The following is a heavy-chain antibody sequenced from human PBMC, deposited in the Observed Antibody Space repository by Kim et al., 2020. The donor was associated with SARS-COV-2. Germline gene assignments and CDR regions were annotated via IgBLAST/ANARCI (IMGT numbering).Heavy chain of an antibody. CDR1: GFTFSDHY. Sequence: GGSLRLSCAASGFTFSDHYMDWVRQAPGKGLEWVGRIRNKANSYTTEYAASVKGRFTISRDDSKNSLYLQMNSLKTEDTAVYYCAGGSSTWGPEGYHYGMDVWGQGTTVTVSS. V-gene: IGHV3-72*01. CDR2: IRNKANSYTT. D-gene: IGHD3-16*01. J-gene: IGHJ6*02. CDR3: AGGSSTWGPEGYHYGMDV.